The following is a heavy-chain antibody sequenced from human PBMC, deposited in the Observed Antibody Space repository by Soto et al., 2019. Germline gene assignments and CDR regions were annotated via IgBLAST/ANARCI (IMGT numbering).Heavy chain of an antibody. CDR3: ARNPRMVRGVMSWFDP. CDR2: IYYSGST. D-gene: IGHD3-10*01. Sequence: SETLSLTCTVSGGSISSYYWSWIRQPPGKGLEWIGYIYYSGSTNYNPSLKSRVTISVDTSKNQFSLKLSSVTATDTAVYYCARNPRMVRGVMSWFDPWGQGTLVTVSS. V-gene: IGHV4-59*01. CDR1: GGSISSYY. J-gene: IGHJ5*02.